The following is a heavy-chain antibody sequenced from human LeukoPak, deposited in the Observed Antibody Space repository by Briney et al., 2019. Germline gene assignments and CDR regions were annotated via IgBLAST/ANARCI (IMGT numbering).Heavy chain of an antibody. CDR3: ARGGGSGRGNWFDP. CDR1: GGSISPYY. CDR2: IYYGGST. V-gene: IGHV4-59*01. D-gene: IGHD3-10*01. J-gene: IGHJ5*02. Sequence: SETLSLTCTVSGGSISPYYWSWIRQPPGKGLEWIGYIYYGGSTNYNPSLKSRVTISVDTSKSQFSLKLSSATAADTAVYYCARGGGSGRGNWFDPWGQGSLVIVSS.